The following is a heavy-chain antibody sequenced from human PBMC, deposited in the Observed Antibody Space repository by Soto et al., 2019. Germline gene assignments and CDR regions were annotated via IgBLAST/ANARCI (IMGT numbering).Heavy chain of an antibody. CDR1: GFTFSAYY. J-gene: IGHJ6*02. CDR2: ITSSSDYT. V-gene: IGHV3-11*05. Sequence: QEQLVESGGGLVRPGGSLRLSCAASGFTFSAYYMTWMRQAPGKGLEWVSYITSSSDYTNYAGSVKGRFTISRDNAKNSLYLKMNSLRVEDTAVYYCVREYYYGMDVWGQGTTVTVSS. CDR3: VREYYYGMDV.